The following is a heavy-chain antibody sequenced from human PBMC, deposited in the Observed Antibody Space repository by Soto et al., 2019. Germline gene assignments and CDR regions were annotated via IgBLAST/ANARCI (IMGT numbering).Heavy chain of an antibody. CDR3: ARSQGSSTSLELYYYYYYGMDV. CDR1: GGTFSSYA. D-gene: IGHD2-2*01. CDR2: IIPISGTA. J-gene: IGHJ6*02. Sequence: QVQLVQSGAEVKKPGSSVKVSCKASGGTFSSYAISWVRQAPGQGLEWMGGIIPISGTANYAQKSQGRVTITADESTSTAYMELSSLRSEDTAVYYCARSQGSSTSLELYYYYYYGMDVWGQGTTVTVSS. V-gene: IGHV1-69*01.